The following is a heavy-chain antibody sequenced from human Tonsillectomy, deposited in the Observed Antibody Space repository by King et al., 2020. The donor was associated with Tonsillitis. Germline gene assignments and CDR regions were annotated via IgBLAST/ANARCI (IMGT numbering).Heavy chain of an antibody. J-gene: IGHJ4*02. D-gene: IGHD6-13*01. V-gene: IGHV4-34*01. CDR3: ARESGYSTSWYGFYY. Sequence: VQLQQWGAGLLKPSETLSLPCEVYGGSFSGYYWSWIRQPPGKGLEWIGEINYSGSTNYNPSLKSRVTISVDTSKNQFSLKLSSVTAADTAVYYCARESGYSTSWYGFYYWGQGTLVTVAS. CDR2: INYSGST. CDR1: GGSFSGYY.